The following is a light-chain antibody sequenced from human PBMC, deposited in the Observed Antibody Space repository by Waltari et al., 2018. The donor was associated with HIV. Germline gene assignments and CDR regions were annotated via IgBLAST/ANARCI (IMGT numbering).Light chain of an antibody. CDR3: SSFADRDGFYVL. J-gene: IGLJ2*01. CDR2: EVT. V-gene: IGLV2-8*01. Sequence: QSALTQPPSASGSPGQSVTLSCTGSNSDIGSYDYVSWYQLHPGKAPKLVISEVTKRPSDVSARFSASRSANTAFLTVSGLQAADEADYYCSSFADRDGFYVLFGGGTRLTVL. CDR1: NSDIGSYDY.